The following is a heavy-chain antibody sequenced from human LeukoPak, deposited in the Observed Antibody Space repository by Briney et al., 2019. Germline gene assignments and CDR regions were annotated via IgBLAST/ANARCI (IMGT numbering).Heavy chain of an antibody. D-gene: IGHD2-15*01. J-gene: IGHJ4*02. CDR3: ARQACSGGSCSYVDD. Sequence: GGSLKLSCAASEFALSGFYVHWVSQAPGRGLEWDGLIRSEPSGYTTLYAASVKGRFIISRDDSKNTAYLQMNSLKAEDTAVYYCARQACSGGSCSYVDDWGQGTLVTVSS. V-gene: IGHV3-73*01. CDR2: IRSEPSGYTT. CDR1: EFALSGFY.